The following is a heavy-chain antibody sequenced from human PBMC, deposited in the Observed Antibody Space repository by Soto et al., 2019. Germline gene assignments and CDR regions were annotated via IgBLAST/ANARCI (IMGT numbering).Heavy chain of an antibody. J-gene: IGHJ5*02. V-gene: IGHV3-33*01. CDR1: GLPFSASG. Sequence: QVQLVESGGGVVQPGRSLRLSCAASGLPFSASGMHWVRQAPGKGLEWVAMIWSDGSKEYYADSVKGRFTITRDNSKNMVFLQMESLRAEDTAVYYCARDKGTTCLDTWGQGNMVTVSS. CDR2: IWSDGSKE. CDR3: ARDKGTTCLDT. D-gene: IGHD1-26*01.